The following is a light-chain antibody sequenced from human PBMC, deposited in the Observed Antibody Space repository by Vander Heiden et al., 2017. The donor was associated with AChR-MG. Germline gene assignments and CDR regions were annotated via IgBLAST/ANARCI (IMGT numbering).Light chain of an antibody. CDR1: SSDVGGYNY. CDR2: GVS. Sequence: SALTQPASASGFPGQSIPISCTGTSSDVGGYNYVSWYQHHPGKAPKLVIYGVSERPSGVSNRFSGSKSGNTASLTISGLQAEDEADYYCSSYTTSRTLVFGGGTRLTVL. J-gene: IGLJ3*02. CDR3: SSYTTSRTLV. V-gene: IGLV2-14*03.